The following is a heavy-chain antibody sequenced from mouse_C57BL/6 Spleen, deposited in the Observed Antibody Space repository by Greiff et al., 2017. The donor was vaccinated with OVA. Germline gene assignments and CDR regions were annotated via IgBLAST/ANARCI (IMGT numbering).Heavy chain of an antibody. Sequence: EVMLVESGGGLVKPGGSLKLSCAASGFTFSDYGMHWVRQAPEKGLEWVAYICSGSSTIYYADTVKGRFTISRDNAKNTLFLQMTSLRSEDTAMYYCTRQDGYYDWFAYWGQGTLVTVSA. CDR1: GFTFSDYG. CDR2: ICSGSSTI. D-gene: IGHD2-3*01. CDR3: TRQDGYYDWFAY. V-gene: IGHV5-17*01. J-gene: IGHJ3*01.